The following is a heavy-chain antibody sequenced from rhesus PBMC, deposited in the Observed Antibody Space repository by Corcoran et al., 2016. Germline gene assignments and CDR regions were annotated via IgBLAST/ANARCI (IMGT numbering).Heavy chain of an antibody. V-gene: IGHV4-169*01. D-gene: IGHD3-34*01. CDR2: IYGSGRSP. CDR1: GGSISSSY. J-gene: IGHJ4*01. CDR3: ARRGLGGYFDY. Sequence: QLQLQESGPGLVKPSETLSVTCAVSGGSISSSYWSWIRQAPGKGLEWIGYIYGSGRSPNYNPSLKSRVTLPVATSKTQLSLKLSSVTTADTAVYYCARRGLGGYFDYWCQGVLVTVSS.